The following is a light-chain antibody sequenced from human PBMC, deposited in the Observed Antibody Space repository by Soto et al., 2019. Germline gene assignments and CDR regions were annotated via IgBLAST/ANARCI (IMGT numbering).Light chain of an antibody. CDR2: EVR. V-gene: IGLV2-14*01. CDR3: YSYTGSATVI. J-gene: IGLJ2*01. CDR1: TSDIGGYNY. Sequence: QSALTQHASVSGSPGQSITISCTGTTSDIGGYNYVSWYQQYPGKAPKLIIYEVRNRPSGVSNRFSASKSGNTASLTISVLQAEDEAVYYCYSYTGSATVIFGGGTKLTLL.